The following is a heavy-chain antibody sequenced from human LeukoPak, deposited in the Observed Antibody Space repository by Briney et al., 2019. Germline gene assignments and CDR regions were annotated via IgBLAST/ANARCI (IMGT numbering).Heavy chain of an antibody. CDR3: ARADRLHGGPYLIGP. Sequence: ASVKVSCKTSGYTFTDYYLRWVRQAPGQGLEWMGWINPNTGGTSFAQRFQGRVTMTRDTSITTVYMEVSWLTSDDTAIYYCARADRLHGGPYLIGPWGQGTLVTVSS. J-gene: IGHJ5*02. V-gene: IGHV1-2*02. CDR2: INPNTGGT. D-gene: IGHD2-21*01. CDR1: GYTFTDYY.